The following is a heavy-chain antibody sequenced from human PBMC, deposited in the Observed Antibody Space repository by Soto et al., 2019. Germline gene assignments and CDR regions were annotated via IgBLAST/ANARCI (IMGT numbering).Heavy chain of an antibody. J-gene: IGHJ4*02. D-gene: IGHD3-10*01. CDR2: INTDGRST. CDR3: ARVGVGSYHFDC. V-gene: IGHV3-74*01. Sequence: EVQLVESGGGLVQPGGSLRLSCAASGFTFSSYWMHWVRQAPGKGLVWVSRINTDGRSTSYADSVKGRFTISRDNAKNTLYLQMNSLRAEDTAVYYCARVGVGSYHFDCWGQGTLVTVSA. CDR1: GFTFSSYW.